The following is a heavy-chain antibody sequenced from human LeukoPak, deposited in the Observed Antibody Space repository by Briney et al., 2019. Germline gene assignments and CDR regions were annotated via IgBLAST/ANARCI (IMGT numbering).Heavy chain of an antibody. V-gene: IGHV4-4*09. CDR3: ARHFRRDYSASGASQYYHYIDV. CDR2: IYTSGST. Sequence: LSETLSLTCTVSGGSMSYDYWSWIRQTPGIRLEWIGYIYTSGSTRYNPSLKSRVTISVDTSKNHFSLRLRSVTAADTAVCYCARHFRRDYSASGASQYYHYIDVWGKGTTVTVSS. D-gene: IGHD3-10*01. CDR1: GGSMSYDY. J-gene: IGHJ6*03.